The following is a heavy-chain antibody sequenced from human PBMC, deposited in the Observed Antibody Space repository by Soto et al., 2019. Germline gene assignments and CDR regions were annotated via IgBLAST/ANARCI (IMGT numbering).Heavy chain of an antibody. V-gene: IGHV4-30-4*01. D-gene: IGHD2-21*02. CDR1: GGSISSGDYY. J-gene: IGHJ5*02. CDR3: ARAMVVTPNCVDP. Sequence: QVQLQESGPGLVKPSQTLSLTCTVSGGSISSGDYYWSWIRQPPGKGLEWIGYIYYSGSTYYNPSLKSRVTTSVDTSKIQFSLKLSSVTAADTAVYYCARAMVVTPNCVDPWGQGTLVTVSS. CDR2: IYYSGST.